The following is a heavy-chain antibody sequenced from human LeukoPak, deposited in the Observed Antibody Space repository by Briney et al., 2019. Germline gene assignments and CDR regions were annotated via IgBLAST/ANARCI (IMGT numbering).Heavy chain of an antibody. CDR2: INPNSGGT. CDR3: ARGHSSGPYYYYGMDV. V-gene: IGHV1-2*04. D-gene: IGHD6-19*01. J-gene: IGHJ6*02. CDR1: GYTFTGYY. Sequence: ASVKVSCKASGYTFTGYYMHWVRQAPGQGLEWMGWINPNSGGTNYAQKFQGWVTMTRDTSISTAYMELSRLRSDDTAVYYCARGHSSGPYYYYGMDVWGRGTTVTVSS.